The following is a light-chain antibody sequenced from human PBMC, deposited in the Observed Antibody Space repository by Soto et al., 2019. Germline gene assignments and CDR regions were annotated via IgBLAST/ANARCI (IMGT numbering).Light chain of an antibody. CDR1: HNIDTY. Sequence: IQMTQSPSSLSASVGDRVTITCRASHNIDTYLNWYQQKPGKAPILLIYAASSLQSGVPSRFSGSGSGTDFTLTISSLQPEDFATYYCQQSYSRPLTFGPGTKVDIK. V-gene: IGKV1-39*01. CDR2: AAS. J-gene: IGKJ3*01. CDR3: QQSYSRPLT.